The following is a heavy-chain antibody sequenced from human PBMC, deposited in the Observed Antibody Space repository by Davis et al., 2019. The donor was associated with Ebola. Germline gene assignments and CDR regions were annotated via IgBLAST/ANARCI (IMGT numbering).Heavy chain of an antibody. CDR1: GYTFTGYY. CDR3: ARGKTGLRLGELSLPFDY. J-gene: IGHJ4*02. V-gene: IGHV1-46*01. D-gene: IGHD3-16*02. CDR2: INPSGGST. Sequence: ASVKVSCKASGYTFTGYYMHWVRQAPGQGLEWMGIINPSGGSTSYAQKFQGRVTMTRDTSTSTVYMELSSLRSEDTAVYYCARGKTGLRLGELSLPFDYWGQGTLVTVSS.